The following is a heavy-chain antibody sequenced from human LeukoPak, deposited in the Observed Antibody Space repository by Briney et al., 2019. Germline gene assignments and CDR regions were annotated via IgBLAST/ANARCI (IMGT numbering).Heavy chain of an antibody. CDR3: ARNYYGSGSYWGGHNWFDP. CDR2: IYHSGST. J-gene: IGHJ5*02. V-gene: IGHV4-30-2*01. Sequence: SETLSLTCAVSGGSISSGGYSWSWIRQPPGKGLEWIGYIYHSGSTFYNPSLKSRVTITVDRSKNQFSLKLSSVTAADTAVYYCARNYYGSGSYWGGHNWFDPWGQGTLVTVSS. D-gene: IGHD3-10*01. CDR1: GGSISSGGYS.